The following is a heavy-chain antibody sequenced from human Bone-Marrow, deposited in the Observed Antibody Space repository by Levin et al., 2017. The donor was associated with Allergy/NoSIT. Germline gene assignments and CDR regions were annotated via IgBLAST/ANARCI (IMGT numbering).Heavy chain of an antibody. V-gene: IGHV1-2*02. CDR3: AKAIGSLFFYFED. Sequence: WASVKVSCKASGYPLSGYWLHWVRQAPGQGLEWMGWINFQRGDTQYAKKFEGRVTMTRDTSLTAVYLDLSGLRFDDTAVYYCAKAIGSLFFYFEDWGQGSLVTVAS. J-gene: IGHJ4*01. D-gene: IGHD2-21*01. CDR2: INFQRGDT. CDR1: GYPLSGYW.